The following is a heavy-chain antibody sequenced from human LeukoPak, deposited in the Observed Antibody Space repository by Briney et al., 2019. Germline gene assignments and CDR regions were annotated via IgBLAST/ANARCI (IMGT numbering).Heavy chain of an antibody. V-gene: IGHV3-21*01. CDR1: GFTFSSYS. Sequence: GSLRLSCAASGFTFSSYSMNWVRQAPGKGLEWVSSISSSSSYIYYADSVKGRFTISRDNAKNSLYLQMNSLRAEDTAVYYCARSYGDYVSYYYYYMDVWGKGTTVTVSS. D-gene: IGHD4-17*01. CDR3: ARSYGDYVSYYYYYMDV. J-gene: IGHJ6*03. CDR2: ISSSSSYI.